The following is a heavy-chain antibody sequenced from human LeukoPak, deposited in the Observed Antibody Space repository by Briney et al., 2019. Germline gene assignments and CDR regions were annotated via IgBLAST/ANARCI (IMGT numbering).Heavy chain of an antibody. CDR2: IFPSGGEI. J-gene: IGHJ4*02. D-gene: IGHD1-26*01. V-gene: IGHV3-23*01. Sequence: PGGSLRLSCAASGFTFSTFAMIWVRQPPGKGLEWVSSIFPSGGEIHYADSVRGRFTISRDNSKSTLSLQMNSLRAEDTAVYYCAGHSGSYRHFDYWGQGTLVTVSS. CDR1: GFTFSTFA. CDR3: AGHSGSYRHFDY.